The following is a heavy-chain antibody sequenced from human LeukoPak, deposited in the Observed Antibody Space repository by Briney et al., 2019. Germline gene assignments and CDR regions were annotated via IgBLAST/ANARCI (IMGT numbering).Heavy chain of an antibody. CDR2: IYYSGST. CDR1: GGSISSTGHY. V-gene: IGHV4-39*01. D-gene: IGHD2-15*01. CDR3: ARVYITKWSLGY. J-gene: IGHJ4*02. Sequence: NPSETLSLTCSVSGGSISSTGHYWGWIRQPPGKGLEWIGNIYYSGSTFYNPSLKSRVTISVDTSMSQFSLKLSSVTAADTAIYYCARVYITKWSLGYWGRGTLVTVSS.